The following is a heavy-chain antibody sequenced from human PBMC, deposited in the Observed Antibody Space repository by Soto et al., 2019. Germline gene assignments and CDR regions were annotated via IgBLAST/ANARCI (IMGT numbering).Heavy chain of an antibody. V-gene: IGHV3-53*01. CDR3: VRPLPAVRNYGMDV. CDR2: IYNDGTT. CDR1: GLSVRNNY. Sequence: PGGSLRLSCTASGLSVRNNYMSWVRQAPGMGLEWVSVIYNDGTTYYADSVKGRFTISRDTSKNTLSLQMDSLRAEDTAVYYCVRPLPAVRNYGMDVWGGGTTV. D-gene: IGHD4-17*01. J-gene: IGHJ6*02.